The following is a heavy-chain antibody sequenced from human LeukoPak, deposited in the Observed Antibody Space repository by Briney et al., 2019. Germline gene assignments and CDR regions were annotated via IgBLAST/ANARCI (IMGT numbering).Heavy chain of an antibody. CDR3: ASLHPHGGAFDI. Sequence: GGSLRLSCAASGFNFGFYVMSWVRQAPGKGLEWVANIKQGGSEKYYVDSVKGRFTISRDNAKNSLYLQMNSLRAEDTAVYYCASLHPHGGAFDIWGQGTMVTVSS. J-gene: IGHJ3*02. V-gene: IGHV3-7*01. CDR2: IKQGGSEK. CDR1: GFNFGFYV.